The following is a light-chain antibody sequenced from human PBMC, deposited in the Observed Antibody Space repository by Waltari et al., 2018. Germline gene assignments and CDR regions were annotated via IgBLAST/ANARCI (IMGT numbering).Light chain of an antibody. Sequence: EIVMTQSPATLSVSPGERATLSCRASQSVSSNLAWYQQKPGQAPRLLIYGPSTRATGIPARFTGIGSGTEFTLTISSLQSEDFAVYYCQQYNNWSRTFGQGTKVEIK. J-gene: IGKJ1*01. CDR3: QQYNNWSRT. V-gene: IGKV3-15*01. CDR2: GPS. CDR1: QSVSSN.